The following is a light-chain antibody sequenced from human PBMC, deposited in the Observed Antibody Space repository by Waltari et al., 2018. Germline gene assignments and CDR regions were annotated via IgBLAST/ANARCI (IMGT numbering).Light chain of an antibody. V-gene: IGLV2-23*01. Sequence: HSALTQPASVSASPGPSITVSCTGSGRDIGGYHLVSWYQQHPGKAPKLIISEGSKRPSGISDRFSGSKSGNTASLTISGLQAEDEAEYFCCAYAGGNTFVFGTGTRVTVL. CDR2: EGS. CDR1: GRDIGGYHL. CDR3: CAYAGGNTFV. J-gene: IGLJ1*01.